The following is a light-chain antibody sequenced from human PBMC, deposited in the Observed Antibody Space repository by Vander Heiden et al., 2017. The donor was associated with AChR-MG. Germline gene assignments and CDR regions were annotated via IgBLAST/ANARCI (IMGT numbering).Light chain of an antibody. CDR2: GAS. Sequence: DIQMTQSPSFLSASVGDRVTITCRASQGIDNYLAWYQQKPGKAPNLLIFGASNLQSGVPSRFSGSGSGTDFTLTISSLQPEDVATYYCRKYDSAPFTFGHGTEVDVE. V-gene: IGKV1-27*01. CDR3: RKYDSAPFT. CDR1: QGIDNY. J-gene: IGKJ3*01.